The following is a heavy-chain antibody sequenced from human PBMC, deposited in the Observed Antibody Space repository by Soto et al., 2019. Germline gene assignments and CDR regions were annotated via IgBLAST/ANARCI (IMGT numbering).Heavy chain of an antibody. CDR3: ATHLKTTVTVYWYFDL. CDR2: IDHTGST. V-gene: IGHV4-34*01. J-gene: IGHJ2*01. D-gene: IGHD4-17*01. CDR1: GGSFSGYY. Sequence: SETLSLTCAVYGGSFSGYYWSWIRQPPRKGREWIGEIDHTGSTNFNPSLKSRFTIPVDKSKNQFSLKLSYLTAEDAAVYFCATHLKTTVTVYWYFDLWRRGTLVTVSS.